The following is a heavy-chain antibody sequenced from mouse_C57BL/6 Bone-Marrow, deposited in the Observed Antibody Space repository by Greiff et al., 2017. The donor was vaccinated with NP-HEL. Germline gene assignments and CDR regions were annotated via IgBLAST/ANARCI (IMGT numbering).Heavy chain of an antibody. V-gene: IGHV1-9*01. CDR3: ARYPNYGSSSAWFAY. Sequence: QVQLKQSGAELMKPGASVKLSCKATGYTFTGYWIEWVKQRPGHGLEWIGEILPGSGSTNYNEKCKGKATFTADTSSNTAYMQLSSLTTEDSAIYYCARYPNYGSSSAWFAYWGQGTLVTVSA. CDR1: GYTFTGYW. J-gene: IGHJ3*01. CDR2: ILPGSGST. D-gene: IGHD1-1*01.